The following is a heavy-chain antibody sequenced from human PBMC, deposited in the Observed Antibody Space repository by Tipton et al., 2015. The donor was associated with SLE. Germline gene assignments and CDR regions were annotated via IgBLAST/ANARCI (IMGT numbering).Heavy chain of an antibody. J-gene: IGHJ6*04. D-gene: IGHD3-10*01. V-gene: IGHV4-59*01. CDR3: ARASPMVRGVIPSLDV. CDR1: GGSISSYY. Sequence: TLSLSCTVSGGSISSYYWSWLRQPPGKGLEWIGYIYYSGSTNYNPSLKSRVTISVDTSKNQFSLKLSSVTAADTAVYYCARASPMVRGVIPSLDVWGKGTTVTVSS. CDR2: IYYSGST.